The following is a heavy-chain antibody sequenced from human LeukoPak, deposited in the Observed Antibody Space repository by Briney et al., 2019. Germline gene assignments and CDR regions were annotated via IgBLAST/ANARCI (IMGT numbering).Heavy chain of an antibody. CDR3: ARRVTGSSWFDS. Sequence: PSETLSLTCTVSGGSISSYYWSWIRQPPGKGLEWIGYIYYSGSTNYNPSLKSRVTISVDTSKNQFSLKLNSVTATDTAMYYCARRVTGSSWFDSWGQGTLVTVSS. D-gene: IGHD2-21*02. J-gene: IGHJ5*01. CDR1: GGSISSYY. CDR2: IYYSGST. V-gene: IGHV4-59*08.